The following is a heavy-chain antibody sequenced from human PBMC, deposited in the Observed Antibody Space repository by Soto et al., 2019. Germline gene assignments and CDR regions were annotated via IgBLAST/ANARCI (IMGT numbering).Heavy chain of an antibody. CDR1: GGSISSSSYY. CDR2: IYYSGST. Sequence: SETLSLTCTVSGGSISSSSYYWGWIRQPPGKGLEWIGSIYYSGSTYYNPSLKSRVTISVDTSKNQFSLKLSSVTAADTAVYYCARLGNWNDVGWFDPWGQGTLVTVSS. J-gene: IGHJ5*02. V-gene: IGHV4-39*01. D-gene: IGHD1-1*01. CDR3: ARLGNWNDVGWFDP.